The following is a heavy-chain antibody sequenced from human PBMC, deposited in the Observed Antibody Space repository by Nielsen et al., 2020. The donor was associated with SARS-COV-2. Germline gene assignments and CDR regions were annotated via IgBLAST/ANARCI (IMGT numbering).Heavy chain of an antibody. CDR1: GFTFDDYG. J-gene: IGHJ4*02. CDR2: INWNGGST. CDR3: ARVYYDSSGYLNYFDY. Sequence: GGSLRLSCAASGFTFDDYGMSWVRQAPGKGLEWVSVINWNGGSTGYADSVKGRFTISRDNAKNSLYLQMNSLRAEDTALYHCARVYYDSSGYLNYFDYWGQGTLVTVSS. V-gene: IGHV3-20*01. D-gene: IGHD3-22*01.